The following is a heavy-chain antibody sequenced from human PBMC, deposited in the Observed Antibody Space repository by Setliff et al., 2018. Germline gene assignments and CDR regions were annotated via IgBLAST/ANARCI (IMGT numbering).Heavy chain of an antibody. J-gene: IGHJ3*01. D-gene: IGHD3-16*02. V-gene: IGHV1-46*01. Sequence: ASVKVSCKTSGYSFTSHYMHWVRQAPGQGLEWMGIINPGGLSSSSTQKFEGRVTMTRDTSTSTVYMELRSLRSDDTAVYYCARDPLYRENLSRVFDFWGQGTMVTV. CDR3: ARDPLYRENLSRVFDF. CDR1: GYSFTSHY. CDR2: INPGGLSS.